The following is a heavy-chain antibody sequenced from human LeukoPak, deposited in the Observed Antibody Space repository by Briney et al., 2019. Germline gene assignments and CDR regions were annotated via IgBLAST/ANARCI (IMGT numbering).Heavy chain of an antibody. CDR3: AKDGGLWVSAHWGDS. CDR2: ITTGGPNT. D-gene: IGHD7-27*01. J-gene: IGHJ4*02. Sequence: GGSLRLSCTASGFTFSSYTMSWVRQAPGKGLKWVSTITTGGPNTYYANSVKGRFTVSRDDSKNTLYLQMNSLRAEDTAVYYCAKDGGLWVSAHWGDSWGRGTLVTVSS. CDR1: GFTFSSYT. V-gene: IGHV3-23*01.